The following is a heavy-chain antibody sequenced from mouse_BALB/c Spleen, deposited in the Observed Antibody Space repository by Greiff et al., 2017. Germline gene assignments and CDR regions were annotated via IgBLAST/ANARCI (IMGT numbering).Heavy chain of an antibody. V-gene: IGHV1-15*01. CDR2: IDPETGGT. CDR3: TRSWGFAY. CDR1: GYTFTDYE. Sequence: VQLQQSGAELVRPGASVTLSCKASGYTFTDYEMHWVKQTPVHGLEWIGAIDPETGGTAYNQKFKGKATLTADKSSSTAYMELRSLTSEDSAVYYCTRSWGFAYWGQGTLVTVSA. J-gene: IGHJ3*01.